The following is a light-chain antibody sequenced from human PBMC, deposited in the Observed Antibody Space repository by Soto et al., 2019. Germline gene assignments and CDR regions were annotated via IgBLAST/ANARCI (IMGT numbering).Light chain of an antibody. CDR2: GAS. J-gene: IGKJ1*01. CDR1: QSVSSD. Sequence: EIVMTQSPATLSVSPGERATLSCRASQSVSSDLAWYQQKPGQAPRLLIYGASTRATGIPARFSGSGSGTDFPLTISSLQSEDFAVYYCQQYNNWPKAFGQGTKVEI. CDR3: QQYNNWPKA. V-gene: IGKV3-15*01.